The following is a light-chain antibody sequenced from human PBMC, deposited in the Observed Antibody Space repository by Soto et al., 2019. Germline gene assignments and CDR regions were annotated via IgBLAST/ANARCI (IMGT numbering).Light chain of an antibody. Sequence: QSVLTQPPSASGTPGQRVTISCSGTSSNIGRNTVSWFQQFPGTAPKLLISGDTQRPSGVPDRFSGSKSGTSASLAISGLQSEDESDYYCAAWDDTLKRYVFGTGTKVTVL. V-gene: IGLV1-44*01. CDR3: AAWDDTLKRYV. CDR2: GDT. CDR1: SSNIGRNT. J-gene: IGLJ1*01.